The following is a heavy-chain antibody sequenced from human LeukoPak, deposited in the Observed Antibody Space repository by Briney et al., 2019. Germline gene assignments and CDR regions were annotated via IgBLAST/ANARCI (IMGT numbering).Heavy chain of an antibody. Sequence: PSETLSLTCAVSGYSISSGYYWGWLRQPPGKGLEWIGSSYFSGSTYYNPSLKSRVTISVDTSKNQFSLKLSSVTAADTAVYYCARRRYYVSSGYNPTYYFDYWGQGILVTVSS. V-gene: IGHV4-38-2*01. CDR3: ARRRYYVSSGYNPTYYFDY. CDR1: GYSISSGYY. CDR2: SYFSGST. J-gene: IGHJ4*02. D-gene: IGHD3-22*01.